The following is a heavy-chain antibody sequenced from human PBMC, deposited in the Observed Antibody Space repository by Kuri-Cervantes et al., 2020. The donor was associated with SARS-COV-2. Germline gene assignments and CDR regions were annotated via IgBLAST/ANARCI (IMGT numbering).Heavy chain of an antibody. V-gene: IGHV3-21*01. J-gene: IGHJ4*02. CDR1: GGSISSHY. Sequence: GGSLRLSCTVSGGSISSHYWSWIRQPPGKGLEWVSSISSSSSYIYYADSVKGRFTISRDNAKNSLYLQMNSLRAEDTAVYYCARDYGSYRTVAFDYWGQGTLVTVSS. CDR2: ISSSSSYI. D-gene: IGHD1-26*01. CDR3: ARDYGSYRTVAFDY.